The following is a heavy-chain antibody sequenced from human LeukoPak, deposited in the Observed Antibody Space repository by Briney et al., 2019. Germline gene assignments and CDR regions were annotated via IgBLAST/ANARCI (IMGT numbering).Heavy chain of an antibody. D-gene: IGHD1-26*01. V-gene: IGHV3-43*02. Sequence: PGGSLRLSCAAPGFTFDDYAMHWVRQAPGNGLEWFSLISGVGGSTSYADSLKGRFTVSRDNSKNSLCMQMTSLRTEDTALYYCAKAPSGSYCDYWGQGTLVTVSS. J-gene: IGHJ4*02. CDR2: ISGVGGST. CDR1: GFTFDDYA. CDR3: AKAPSGSYCDY.